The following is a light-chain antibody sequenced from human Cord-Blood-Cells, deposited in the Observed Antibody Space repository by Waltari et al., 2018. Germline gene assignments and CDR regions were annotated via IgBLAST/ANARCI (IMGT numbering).Light chain of an antibody. J-gene: IGKJ2*01. CDR3: QQYYSTPHT. CDR1: QSVLSSSNNKNY. Sequence: DIVMTQSPESLAVSLGERATINCKSSQSVLSSSNNKNYLAWYQQKPGQPPKLLIYWASTRESGVPDRFSGSGSGTDFTLTISSLQAEDVAVYYCQQYYSTPHTFGQGTKLEIK. V-gene: IGKV4-1*01. CDR2: WAS.